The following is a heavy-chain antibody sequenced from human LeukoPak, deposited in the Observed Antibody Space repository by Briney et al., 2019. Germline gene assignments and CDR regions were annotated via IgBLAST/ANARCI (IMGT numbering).Heavy chain of an antibody. V-gene: IGHV3-30*04. CDR3: ARGAIEMAFFDY. J-gene: IGHJ4*02. CDR2: ISYDGSNK. D-gene: IGHD5-24*01. Sequence: PGGSLRLSCAASGFTFSSYAMHWVRQAPGKGLEWVAVISYDGSNKYYADSVKGRFTISRDNSKNMLYLQMNSLRAEDTAVYYCARGAIEMAFFDYWGQGTLVTVSS. CDR1: GFTFSSYA.